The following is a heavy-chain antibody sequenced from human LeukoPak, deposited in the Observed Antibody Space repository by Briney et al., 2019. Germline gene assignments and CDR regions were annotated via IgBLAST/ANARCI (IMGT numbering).Heavy chain of an antibody. CDR3: ARDLYHRPPSLGELSHRDY. Sequence: GGSLRLSCAASGFTFSSYWMSWVRQAPGKGLEWVANIKQDGSEKYCVDSVKGRFTISRDNAKNSLYLQMNSLRAEDTAVYYCARDLYHRPPSLGELSHRDYWGQGTLVTVSS. J-gene: IGHJ4*02. V-gene: IGHV3-7*01. CDR1: GFTFSSYW. CDR2: IKQDGSEK. D-gene: IGHD3-16*02.